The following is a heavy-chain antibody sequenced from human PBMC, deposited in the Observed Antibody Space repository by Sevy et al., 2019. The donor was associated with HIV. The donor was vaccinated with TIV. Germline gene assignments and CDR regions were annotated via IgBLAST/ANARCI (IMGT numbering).Heavy chain of an antibody. V-gene: IGHV3-43D*04. Sequence: GGSLRLSCAASGSTFDVYAMHWVRQAPGKGLEWLSLISWDGRSTFYADSVKGRFTISRDNSKNSLYLQMSSLRAEDTALYYCAKDMTATCIAVASGMDVWGKGTTVTVSS. D-gene: IGHD6-19*01. J-gene: IGHJ6*04. CDR3: AKDMTATCIAVASGMDV. CDR1: GSTFDVYA. CDR2: ISWDGRST.